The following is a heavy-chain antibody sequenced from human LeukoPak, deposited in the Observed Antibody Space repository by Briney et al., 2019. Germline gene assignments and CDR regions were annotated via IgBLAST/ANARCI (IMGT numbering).Heavy chain of an antibody. D-gene: IGHD3-22*01. CDR2: IYYSGST. CDR1: GGSISSYY. V-gene: IGHV4-59*01. J-gene: IGHJ4*02. CDR3: ARVRTYYDSSPHIDY. Sequence: KASETLSLTCTVSGGSISSYYWSWIRQPPGKGLEWIGYIYYSGSTNYNPSLKSRVTISVDTSKNQFSLKLSSVTAADTAVYYCARVRTYYDSSPHIDYWGQGTLVTVSS.